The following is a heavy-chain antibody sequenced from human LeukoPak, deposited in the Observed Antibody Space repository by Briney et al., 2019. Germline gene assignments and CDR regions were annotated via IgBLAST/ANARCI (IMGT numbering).Heavy chain of an antibody. J-gene: IGHJ4*02. CDR1: GGSISSYY. Sequence: AETLSLTCTVSGGSISSYYWSWIRQPPGKGLEWIGYIYYSGSTNYNPSLKSRVTISVDTSKNQFSLKLSSVTAADTAVYYCARGDRRRGYSYGNFDYWGQGTLVTVSS. CDR2: IYYSGST. V-gene: IGHV4-59*01. D-gene: IGHD5-18*01. CDR3: ARGDRRRGYSYGNFDY.